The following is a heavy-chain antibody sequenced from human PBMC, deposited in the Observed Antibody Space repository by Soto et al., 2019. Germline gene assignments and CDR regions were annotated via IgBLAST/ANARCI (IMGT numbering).Heavy chain of an antibody. J-gene: IGHJ4*02. D-gene: IGHD3-10*01. V-gene: IGHV3-23*01. CDR2: IRGNGSRT. CDR3: AGDSFASGSYGY. Sequence: PGGSLRLSCAASGFTFSSYAMSWVGQAPGQGLEWVADIRGNGSRTYYADSVKGRFTISRDNAKNSLYLQMNSLTVEDTALYYCAGDSFASGSYGYWGQGTLVTVSS. CDR1: GFTFSSYA.